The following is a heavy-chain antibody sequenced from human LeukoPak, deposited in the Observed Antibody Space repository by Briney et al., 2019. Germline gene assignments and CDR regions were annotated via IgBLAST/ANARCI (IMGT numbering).Heavy chain of an antibody. D-gene: IGHD6-13*01. Sequence: GGSLRLSCAVSGFTFSDYYMSWIRQAPGKGLEWVSSISSGSTTTYYADSVEGRFTISRGNAKNTLYLQMNSLRAEDTAVYYCARSGGDGSSWYPPDYWGQGTLVTVSS. CDR2: ISSGSTTT. J-gene: IGHJ4*02. V-gene: IGHV3-11*04. CDR1: GFTFSDYY. CDR3: ARSGGDGSSWYPPDY.